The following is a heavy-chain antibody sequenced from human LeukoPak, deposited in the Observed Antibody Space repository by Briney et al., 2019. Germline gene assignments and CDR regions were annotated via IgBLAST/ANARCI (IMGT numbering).Heavy chain of an antibody. V-gene: IGHV3-23*01. CDR3: AKGLYSYDM. CDR1: GISVSSNY. D-gene: IGHD3-22*01. Sequence: GGSLTLSCAASGISVSSNYMNWVRQAPGNGLEWVSGISGSGGSTYYADSVKDRFTISRDNSKDTVFLQMNSLRVEDTAVYYCAKGLYSYDMGGQGALVTVSS. CDR2: ISGSGGST. J-gene: IGHJ4*02.